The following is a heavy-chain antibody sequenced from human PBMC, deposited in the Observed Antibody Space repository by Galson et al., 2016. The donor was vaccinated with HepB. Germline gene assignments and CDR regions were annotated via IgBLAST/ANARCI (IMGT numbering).Heavy chain of an antibody. D-gene: IGHD5-24*01. CDR2: IESYSKII. Sequence: SLRLSCAASGFTFRKYGFNWVRLTPGKGLEWLSYIESYSKIIRYTESVRGRFTVSRDNAKNSVYLQLSGLRVEDTAIYYCARDGPNYNYYFWGQGTRVTVFS. J-gene: IGHJ4*02. CDR3: ARDGPNYNYYF. CDR1: GFTFRKYG. V-gene: IGHV3-48*04.